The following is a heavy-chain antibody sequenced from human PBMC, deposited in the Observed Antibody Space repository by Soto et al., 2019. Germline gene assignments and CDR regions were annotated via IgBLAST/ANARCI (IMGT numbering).Heavy chain of an antibody. CDR2: IKSESDGGTT. D-gene: IGHD2-15*01. CDR1: RSTFINAW. CDR3: TVLKKGYCVGSTRYSLRFDP. Sequence: EVQLVESGGGLLTPGGSLRLSCAASRSTFINAWMAWVRQAPGKGLEWVAHIKSESDGGTTDYAAPVKGRFTISRDASKNTLFLQMNSLNTEDTGVYYGTVLKKGYCVGSTRYSLRFDPWGQGTLVTVSS. J-gene: IGHJ5*02. V-gene: IGHV3-15*01.